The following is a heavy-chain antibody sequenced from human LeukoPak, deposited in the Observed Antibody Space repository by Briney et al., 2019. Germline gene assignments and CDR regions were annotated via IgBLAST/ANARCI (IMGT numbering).Heavy chain of an antibody. V-gene: IGHV3-23*01. CDR2: ISGSGGST. CDR3: AKGTKYYDILTGYQHYGMDV. J-gene: IGHJ6*04. Sequence: GGSLRLSCAASGFTFSSYAMSWVRQAPGKGLEWVSAISGSGGSTYYADSVKGRFTISRDNSKSTLYLQMNSLRAEDTAVYYCAKGTKYYDILTGYQHYGMDVWGKGTTVTVSS. D-gene: IGHD3-9*01. CDR1: GFTFSSYA.